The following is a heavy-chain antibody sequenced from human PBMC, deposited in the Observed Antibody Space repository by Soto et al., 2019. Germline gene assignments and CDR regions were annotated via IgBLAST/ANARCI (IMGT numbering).Heavy chain of an antibody. CDR2: IYPGDSDA. J-gene: IGHJ2*01. Sequence: GESLKISCKGSGYSFTTYWIAWVRQMPGRGLEWMGIIYPGDSDARYSPSFQGQVTISADKSISTAYLQWSSLKASDTAMYYCARRVGEPPVLEYWYLVRLRRRTLLTASS. V-gene: IGHV5-51*01. D-gene: IGHD6-6*01. CDR1: GYSFTTYW. CDR3: ARRVGEPPVLEYWYLVR.